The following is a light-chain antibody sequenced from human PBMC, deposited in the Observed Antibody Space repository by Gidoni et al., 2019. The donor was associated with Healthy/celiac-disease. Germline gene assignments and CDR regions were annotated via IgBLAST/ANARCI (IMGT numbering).Light chain of an antibody. Sequence: DIQMTQSPSSMSSSVGDRVTITCRASQSISRYLNWYQQKPGKAPKLLIYAASSLQSGVPSRFSGSGSVTDFTLTISSLQPEDFATYYCQQSYSTLLTFGPGTKVDIK. CDR2: AAS. V-gene: IGKV1-39*01. J-gene: IGKJ3*01. CDR3: QQSYSTLLT. CDR1: QSISRY.